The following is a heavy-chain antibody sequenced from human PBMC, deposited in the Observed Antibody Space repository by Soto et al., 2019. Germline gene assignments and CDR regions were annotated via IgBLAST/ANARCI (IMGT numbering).Heavy chain of an antibody. D-gene: IGHD6-13*01. J-gene: IGHJ4*02. CDR1: GGSFSGYY. Sequence: SETLSLTCAVYGGSFSGYYWSWIRQPPGKGLEWIGEINHSGSTNYNPSLKSRVTISVDTSKNQFSLKLSSVTAADTAVYYCAGIIAAAGHYWGQGTLVTVSS. V-gene: IGHV4-34*01. CDR3: AGIIAAAGHY. CDR2: INHSGST.